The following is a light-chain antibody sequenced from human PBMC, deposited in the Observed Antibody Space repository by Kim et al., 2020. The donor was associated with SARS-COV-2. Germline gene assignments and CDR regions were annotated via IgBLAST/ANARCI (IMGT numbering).Light chain of an antibody. J-gene: IGKJ4*01. CDR3: HHRSSWPLT. V-gene: IGKV3-11*01. CDR2: DAS. CDR1: QSVQIF. Sequence: DIELTQSPATLSSSLGDRVTITCRASQSVQIFLAWYQQKPGQAPRLLIYDASKWDTGVPSRFRGSGSGTEFSLTISSLEPDDFATYYCHHRSSWPLTFGGGSKVDIK.